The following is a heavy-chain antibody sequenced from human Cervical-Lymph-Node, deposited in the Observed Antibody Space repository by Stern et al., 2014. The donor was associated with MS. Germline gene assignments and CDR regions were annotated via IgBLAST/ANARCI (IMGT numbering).Heavy chain of an antibody. D-gene: IGHD1-26*01. Sequence: EVQLVESGGGLVQPGGSLRLSCAASGFIFSSYSMNWVRQAPGKGLEWISYISHSSRNIYYADSVKGRFTISRDNAKRSLYLQMNSLRAEDTALYYCARLVRASDLDSWGRGTLVTVPS. CDR2: ISHSSRNI. CDR1: GFIFSSYS. CDR3: ARLVRASDLDS. J-gene: IGHJ4*02. V-gene: IGHV3-48*01.